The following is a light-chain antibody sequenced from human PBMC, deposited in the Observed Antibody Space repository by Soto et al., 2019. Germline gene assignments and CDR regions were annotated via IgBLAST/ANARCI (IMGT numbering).Light chain of an antibody. J-gene: IGKJ4*01. CDR3: QQRSNWPPLT. CDR2: DAS. CDR1: QSVSTY. Sequence: EIVLTQSPATLSLSPGERATLSCRASQSVSTYLAWYQQKPGQAPRLLIYDASNRATGIPARFGGSESGTDFTLTISSLEPEDFAVYYCQQRSNWPPLTFGGGTKVEIK. V-gene: IGKV3-11*01.